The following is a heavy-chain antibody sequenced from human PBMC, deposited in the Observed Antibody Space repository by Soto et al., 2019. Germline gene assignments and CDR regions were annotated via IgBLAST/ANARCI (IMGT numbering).Heavy chain of an antibody. D-gene: IGHD2-21*02. J-gene: IGHJ4*02. CDR1: GDSVSSSSGA. Sequence: QVQLQQSGPGLVKPSETLSLTCVVSGDSVSSSSGAWIWIRQSPSRGLEWLGRTYYRSQCYHEYEISRRGRISIDPDTARNQFSLQLNSVTPEDTAVYCCASTALNFVTSRDFWGQGILVTVSS. V-gene: IGHV6-1*01. CDR3: ASTALNFVTSRDF. CDR2: TYYRSQCYH.